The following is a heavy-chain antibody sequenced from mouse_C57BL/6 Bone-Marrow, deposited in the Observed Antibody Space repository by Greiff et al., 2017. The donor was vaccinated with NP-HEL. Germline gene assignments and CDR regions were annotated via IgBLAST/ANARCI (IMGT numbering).Heavy chain of an antibody. V-gene: IGHV1-55*01. CDR1: GYTFTSYW. D-gene: IGHD1-1*01. CDR3: ARFTTGDFDY. J-gene: IGHJ2*01. Sequence: VKPGASVKMSCKASGYTFTSYWITWVKQRPGQGLEWIGDIYPGSGSTNYNEKFKSKATLTVDTSSSTAYMQLSSLTSEDSAVYYCARFTTGDFDYWGQGTTLTVSS. CDR2: IYPGSGST.